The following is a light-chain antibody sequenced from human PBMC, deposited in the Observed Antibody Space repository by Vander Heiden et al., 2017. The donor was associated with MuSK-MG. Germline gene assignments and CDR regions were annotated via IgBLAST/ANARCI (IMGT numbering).Light chain of an antibody. CDR2: AAS. J-gene: IGKJ3*01. Sequence: DIQMTQSPSSLSASVGDRVTITCRASQSISSYLNWYQQKPGKAPKLLIYAASSLQSGVPSRFSGSGSGTDFTLTISSLQPEDFATYYCQQSDSTPQVTFGHGTKVDIK. V-gene: IGKV1-39*01. CDR1: QSISSY. CDR3: QQSDSTPQVT.